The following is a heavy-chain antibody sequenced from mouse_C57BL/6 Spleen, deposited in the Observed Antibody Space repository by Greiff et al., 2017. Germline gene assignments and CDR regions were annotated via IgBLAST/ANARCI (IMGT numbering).Heavy chain of an antibody. CDR1: GYTFTNYW. CDR3: ARGKQRGYYFDY. Sequence: VQLQQSGAELVRPGTSVKMSCKASGYTFTNYWIGWAKQRPGHGLEWIGDIYPGGGYTNYNEKFKGKATLTADKSSSTAYMQLNSLTSEDSAIYYCARGKQRGYYFDYWGQGTTLTVSS. CDR2: IYPGGGYT. J-gene: IGHJ2*01. V-gene: IGHV1-63*01.